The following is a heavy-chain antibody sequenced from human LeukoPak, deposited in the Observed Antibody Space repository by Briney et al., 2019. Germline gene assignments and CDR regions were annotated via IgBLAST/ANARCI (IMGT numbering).Heavy chain of an antibody. D-gene: IGHD3-3*01. J-gene: IGHJ4*02. CDR2: IIPMLGIG. CDR3: ARGLPPRSGWVERGHDY. Sequence: SVKVSCKAPGGTFSSDTSSWGRQGPGQGVEWMGRIIPMLGIGNYAQKLQSRVTINADKSTRTAYMELSSLRSEDTAVYYCARGLPPRSGWVERGHDYWGQGTLVTVSS. V-gene: IGHV1-69*02. CDR1: GGTFSSDT.